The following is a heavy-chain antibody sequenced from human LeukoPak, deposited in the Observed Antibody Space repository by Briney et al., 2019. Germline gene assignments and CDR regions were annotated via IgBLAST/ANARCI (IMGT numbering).Heavy chain of an antibody. CDR1: GFTFSSYS. CDR3: ARARLGEGGYYFDY. D-gene: IGHD3-10*01. Sequence: GGSLRLSCAASGFTFSSYSMNWVRQAPGKGLEWVSSISSSSSYIYYADSVKGRFTISRDNAKNSLYLQMNSLRAEDTAVYYCARARLGEGGYYFDYWGQRTLVTVSS. CDR2: ISSSSSYI. J-gene: IGHJ4*02. V-gene: IGHV3-21*01.